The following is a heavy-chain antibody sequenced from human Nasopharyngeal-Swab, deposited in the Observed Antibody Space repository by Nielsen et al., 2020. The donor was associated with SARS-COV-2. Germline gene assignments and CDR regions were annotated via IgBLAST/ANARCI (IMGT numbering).Heavy chain of an antibody. CDR2: IYHSGST. CDR1: GGSISSGGYS. CDR3: ARGGGRRAFDI. D-gene: IGHD3-16*01. Sequence: SETLSLTCAVSGGSISSGGYSWSWIRQPPGKGLEWIGYIYHSGSTYYNPSLKSRVTISVDRSKNQFSLMLSSVTAADAAVYYCARGGGRRAFDIWGQGTMVTVSS. J-gene: IGHJ3*02. V-gene: IGHV4-30-2*01.